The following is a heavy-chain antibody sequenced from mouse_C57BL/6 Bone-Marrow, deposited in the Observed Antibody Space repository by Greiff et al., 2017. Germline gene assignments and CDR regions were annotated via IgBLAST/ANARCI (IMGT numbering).Heavy chain of an antibody. Sequence: EVQLQQSGAELVRPGASVKLSCTASGFNIKDDYMHWVKQRPEQGLEWIGWIDPENGDTEYASKFQGKATITADTSSNTAYLQLSSLTSEDTAVYYCTTWIVAHYFYYWGEDTTLPVSS. CDR1: GFNIKDDY. V-gene: IGHV14-4*01. CDR2: IDPENGDT. CDR3: TTWIVAHYFYY. D-gene: IGHD1-1*01. J-gene: IGHJ2*01.